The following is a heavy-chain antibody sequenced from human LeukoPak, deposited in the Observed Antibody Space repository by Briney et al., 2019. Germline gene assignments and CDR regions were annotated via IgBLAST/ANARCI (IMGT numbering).Heavy chain of an antibody. CDR1: GGSISSSNW. D-gene: IGHD6-13*01. CDR3: ARGDYSSSWYEYNWFDP. Sequence: SETLSLTCAVSGGSISSSNWWSWVRQPPGKGLEWIGSIYHSGTTYYNPSLKSRIIMSVNTSKNHFSLRLSSVTAADTAVYYCARGDYSSSWYEYNWFDPWGQGTLVTVSS. V-gene: IGHV4-4*02. CDR2: IYHSGTT. J-gene: IGHJ5*02.